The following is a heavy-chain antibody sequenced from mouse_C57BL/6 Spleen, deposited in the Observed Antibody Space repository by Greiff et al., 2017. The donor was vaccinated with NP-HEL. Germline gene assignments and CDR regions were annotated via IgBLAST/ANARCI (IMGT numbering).Heavy chain of an antibody. Sequence: VQLQQPGAELVKPGASVKLSCKASGYTFTSYWMHWVKQRPGQGLEWIGMIHPNSGSTNYNEKFKSKATLTVDKSSSTAYMQLSSLTSEDSAVYYCAIPYYGSYYFDYWGQGTTLTVSS. D-gene: IGHD1-1*01. CDR3: AIPYYGSYYFDY. J-gene: IGHJ2*01. CDR1: GYTFTSYW. V-gene: IGHV1-64*01. CDR2: IHPNSGST.